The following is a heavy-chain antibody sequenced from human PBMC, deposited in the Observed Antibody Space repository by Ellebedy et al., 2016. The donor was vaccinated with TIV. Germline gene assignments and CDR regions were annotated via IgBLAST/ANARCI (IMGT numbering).Heavy chain of an antibody. Sequence: MPSETLSLTCTVSGGSISSSSYYWSWIRQPPGKGLEWIGEINHSGSTNYNPSLKSRVTISVDTSKNQFSLKLSSVTAADTAVYYCARWLPDYGDYFDYWGQGTLVTVSS. CDR2: INHSGST. D-gene: IGHD4-17*01. V-gene: IGHV4-39*07. CDR3: ARWLPDYGDYFDY. J-gene: IGHJ4*02. CDR1: GGSISSSSYY.